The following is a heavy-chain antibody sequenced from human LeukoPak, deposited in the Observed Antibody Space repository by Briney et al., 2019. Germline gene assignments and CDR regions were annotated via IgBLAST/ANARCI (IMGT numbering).Heavy chain of an antibody. J-gene: IGHJ3*02. D-gene: IGHD3-3*01. Sequence: PSETLSLTCTVSGGSISSYYWSWIRQPPGKGLEWIGYIYYSGSTNYNPSLKSRVTISVDTSKNQFSLKLSSVTAADTAVYYCARAPIFGVVHDAFDIWGQGTMVTVSS. CDR1: GGSISSYY. CDR3: ARAPIFGVVHDAFDI. CDR2: IYYSGST. V-gene: IGHV4-59*01.